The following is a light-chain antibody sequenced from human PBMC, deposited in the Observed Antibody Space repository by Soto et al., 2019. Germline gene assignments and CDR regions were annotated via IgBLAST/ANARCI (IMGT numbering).Light chain of an antibody. CDR3: CSDAGSSTFLYV. Sequence: QSVLTQPASVSGSPGQSMTISCTGTSSDVGSYNLVSWYQQHPGKAPKLMIYEGSKRPSVDSNRFSGSKSGNTASLTISGLQAEDEADYYCCSDAGSSTFLYVFGTGTKVTVL. CDR2: EGS. V-gene: IGLV2-23*03. CDR1: SSDVGSYNL. J-gene: IGLJ1*01.